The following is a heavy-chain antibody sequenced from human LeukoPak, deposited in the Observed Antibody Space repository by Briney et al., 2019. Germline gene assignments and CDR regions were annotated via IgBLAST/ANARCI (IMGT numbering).Heavy chain of an antibody. D-gene: IGHD3-22*01. Sequence: GGSLRLSCAASGFTLSSYAMSWVRQAPGKGLEWVSAISGSGGSTYYADSVKGRFTISRDNSKNTLYLQMNSLRAEDTAVYYCAKAHSPYYYDSSCDYWGQGTLVTVSS. CDR1: GFTLSSYA. J-gene: IGHJ4*02. V-gene: IGHV3-23*01. CDR3: AKAHSPYYYDSSCDY. CDR2: ISGSGGST.